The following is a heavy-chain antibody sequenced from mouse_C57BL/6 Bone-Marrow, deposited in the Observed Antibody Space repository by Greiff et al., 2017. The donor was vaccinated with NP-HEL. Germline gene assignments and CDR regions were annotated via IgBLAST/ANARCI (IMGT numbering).Heavy chain of an antibody. CDR1: GYSITSGYY. D-gene: IGHD1-1*01. CDR2: ISYDGSN. Sequence: DVQLQESGPGLVKPSQSLSLTCSVTGYSITSGYYWNWIRQFPGNKLEWMGYISYDGSNNYNPSLKNRISITRDTSKNQFFLKLNSVTTEDTATYYCARGPLSYYGSSYWYFDVWGTGTTVTVSS. CDR3: ARGPLSYYGSSYWYFDV. J-gene: IGHJ1*03. V-gene: IGHV3-6*01.